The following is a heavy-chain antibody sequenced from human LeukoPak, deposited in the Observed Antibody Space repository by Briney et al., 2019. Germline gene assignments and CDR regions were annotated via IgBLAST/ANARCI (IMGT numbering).Heavy chain of an antibody. Sequence: GASVKVSCKASGGTFSSYAISWVRQAPGQGLEWMGGIIPIFGTANYAQKFQGRVTITTDESTSTAYMELSSLRSEDTAVYYCARDRRPYGDLIFFDYWGQGTLVTVSS. D-gene: IGHD4-17*01. V-gene: IGHV1-69*05. CDR1: GGTFSSYA. J-gene: IGHJ4*02. CDR3: ARDRRPYGDLIFFDY. CDR2: IIPIFGTA.